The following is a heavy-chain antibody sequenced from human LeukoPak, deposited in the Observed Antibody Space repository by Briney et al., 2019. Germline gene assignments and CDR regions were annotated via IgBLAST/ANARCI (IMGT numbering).Heavy chain of an antibody. V-gene: IGHV1-69*06. Sequence: SVKVSCKASGYTFTGYYMHWVRQAPGQGLEWMGGIIPIFGTANYAQKFQGRVTITADKSTSTAYMELSRLRSDDTAVYYCARPPMVRGVNWFDLWGQGTLVTVSS. J-gene: IGHJ5*02. CDR1: GYTFTGYY. CDR3: ARPPMVRGVNWFDL. D-gene: IGHD3-10*01. CDR2: IIPIFGTA.